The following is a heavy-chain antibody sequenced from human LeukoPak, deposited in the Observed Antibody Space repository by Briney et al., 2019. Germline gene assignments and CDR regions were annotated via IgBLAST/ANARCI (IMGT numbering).Heavy chain of an antibody. J-gene: IGHJ4*02. V-gene: IGHV5-51*01. Sequence: GESLKISCKGSGYSFASYWIGWVRQMPGKGLEWMGITYPGDAYSRSSPSRQGQVTISADKSISTAYLQWSSLKASDTAMYYCARGDDYAPVDYWGQGTLVTVSS. CDR1: GYSFASYW. CDR3: ARGDDYAPVDY. D-gene: IGHD4-17*01. CDR2: TYPGDAYS.